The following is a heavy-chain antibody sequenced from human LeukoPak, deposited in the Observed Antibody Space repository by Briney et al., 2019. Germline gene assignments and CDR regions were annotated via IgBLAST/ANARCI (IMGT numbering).Heavy chain of an antibody. J-gene: IGHJ3*02. Sequence: SGGSLRLSCAASGFTFSSYGMHWVRQAPGKGLEWVAVILNDGSQEKYADSVKGRFTISRDNSKNTLFPQMNSLRAEDTAVYYCARDDALRDNALDIWGQGTMVTVSS. CDR2: ILNDGSQE. CDR3: ARDDALRDNALDI. D-gene: IGHD2-15*01. V-gene: IGHV3-33*01. CDR1: GFTFSSYG.